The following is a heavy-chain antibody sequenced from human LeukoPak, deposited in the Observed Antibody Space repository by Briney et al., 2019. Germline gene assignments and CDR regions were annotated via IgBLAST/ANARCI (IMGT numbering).Heavy chain of an antibody. Sequence: GASVKVSCKASGYTFTSYYMHWVRQAPGQGLEWMGIINPSGGSTSSAQKFQGRVNMTRDMSTSTVYMELSSLRSEDTAVYYCARGMRIAARGPNAFDIWGQGTMVTVSS. CDR2: INPSGGST. J-gene: IGHJ3*02. CDR1: GYTFTSYY. CDR3: ARGMRIAARGPNAFDI. D-gene: IGHD6-6*01. V-gene: IGHV1-46*01.